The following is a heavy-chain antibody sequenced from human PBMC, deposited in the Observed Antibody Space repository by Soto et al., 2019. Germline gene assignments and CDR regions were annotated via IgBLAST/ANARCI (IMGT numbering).Heavy chain of an antibody. CDR2: ISLDGGST. D-gene: IGHD3-9*01. V-gene: IGHV3-43*01. CDR3: AKSHPRTRYFDWLFFDY. CDR1: GFTFDDYT. Sequence: GGSLRLSCAASGFTFDDYTMHWVRQAPGKGLEWVSLISLDGGSTYYADSVKGRFTISRDNSKNSLYLQMNSLRTEDTALYYCAKSHPRTRYFDWLFFDYWGQGTLVTVSS. J-gene: IGHJ4*02.